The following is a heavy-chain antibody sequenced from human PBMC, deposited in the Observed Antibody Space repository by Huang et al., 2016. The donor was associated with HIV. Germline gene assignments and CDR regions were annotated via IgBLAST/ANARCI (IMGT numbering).Heavy chain of an antibody. Sequence: QVQLVESGGGVVQPGRSLRLSCAASRFTFSNYAMHWVRQAPGKGVEWVAVKSYEGSNKDYADSVKGRFTISRDNSKNTLYLQMNSLRAEDTAVYYCARDLWLRDLYYYYYMDVWGKGTTVTVSS. J-gene: IGHJ6*03. CDR2: KSYEGSNK. D-gene: IGHD5-12*01. CDR1: RFTFSNYA. CDR3: ARDLWLRDLYYYYYMDV. V-gene: IGHV3-30-3*01.